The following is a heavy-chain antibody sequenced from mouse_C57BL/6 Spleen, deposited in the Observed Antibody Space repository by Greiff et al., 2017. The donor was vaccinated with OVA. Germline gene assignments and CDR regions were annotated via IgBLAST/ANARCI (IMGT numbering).Heavy chain of an antibody. Sequence: EVQVVESGPELVKPGASVKISCKASGYSFTGYYMNWVKQSPEKSLEWIGEINPSTGGTTYNQKFKAKATLTVDKSSSTAYMQLKSLTSEDSAVYYCARRDYSYYYAMDYWGQGTSVTVSS. CDR2: INPSTGGT. J-gene: IGHJ4*01. D-gene: IGHD1-1*01. V-gene: IGHV1-42*01. CDR1: GYSFTGYY. CDR3: ARRDYSYYYAMDY.